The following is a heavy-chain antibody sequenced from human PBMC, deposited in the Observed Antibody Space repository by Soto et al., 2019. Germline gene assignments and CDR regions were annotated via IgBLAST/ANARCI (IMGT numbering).Heavy chain of an antibody. Sequence: PSLTCGVSGGTVASSHWWSWVRQSPGRGLEWIGNVYHTGDTNFNPSLQSRVTFSVDKSNNQFSLRLTSVTAADTAVYFCAREIVTAGGNNYFDPWGPGTLVTVSS. CDR2: VYHTGDT. J-gene: IGHJ5*02. CDR3: AREIVTAGGNNYFDP. D-gene: IGHD2-21*02. CDR1: GGTVASSHW. V-gene: IGHV4-4*01.